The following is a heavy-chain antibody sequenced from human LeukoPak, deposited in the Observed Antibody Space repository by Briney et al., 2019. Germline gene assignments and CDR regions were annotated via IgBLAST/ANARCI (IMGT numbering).Heavy chain of an antibody. Sequence: GGSLRLSCAASGFTFDDYAMHWVRQAPGKGLEWVSSISSSSSYIYYADSVKGRFTISRDNAKNSLYLQMNSLRAEDTAVYFCARAPSPLAVAGTDYWGQGTLVTVSS. V-gene: IGHV3-21*01. D-gene: IGHD6-19*01. CDR1: GFTFDDYA. J-gene: IGHJ4*02. CDR3: ARAPSPLAVAGTDY. CDR2: ISSSSSYI.